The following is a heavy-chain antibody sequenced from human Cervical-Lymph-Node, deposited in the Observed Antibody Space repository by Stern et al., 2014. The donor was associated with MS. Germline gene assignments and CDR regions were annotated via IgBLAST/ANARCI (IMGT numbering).Heavy chain of an antibody. D-gene: IGHD1-26*01. CDR2: ISPGLGTT. CDR1: GGTFSSYA. J-gene: IGHJ5*02. CDR3: ARDLGVGASVS. Sequence: VQLVQSGAEVMKPGASVKVSCKASGGTFSSYAITWVRQAPGQGLEWMGGISPGLGTTNYAEEVQGRVTITADKAKSTVYRRLSSLRAEAAAVCYCARDLGVGASVSWGQGTMVTVSS. V-gene: IGHV1-69*06.